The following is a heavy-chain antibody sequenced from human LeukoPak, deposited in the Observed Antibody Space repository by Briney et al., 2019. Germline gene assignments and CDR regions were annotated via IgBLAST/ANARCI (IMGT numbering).Heavy chain of an antibody. CDR3: ARGDYEYNYYYYYGMDV. CDR2: ISAGNGNT. D-gene: IGHD4-17*01. V-gene: IGHV1-3*01. CDR1: GYTFTSYA. J-gene: IGHJ6*02. Sequence: ASVKVSCKASGYTFTSYAIHWVRQAPGQRLEWMGWISAGNGNTKYSQNFQGRVTFISNTSATTAFMELSSLRSEDAAVYYCARGDYEYNYYYYYGMDVWGQGTTVTVSS.